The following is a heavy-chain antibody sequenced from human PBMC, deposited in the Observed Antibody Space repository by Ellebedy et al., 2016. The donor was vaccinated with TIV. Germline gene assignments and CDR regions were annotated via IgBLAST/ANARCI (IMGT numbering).Heavy chain of an antibody. V-gene: IGHV3-30-3*01. CDR3: ARVKAYSAFDI. D-gene: IGHD2-15*01. CDR2: ISYDGSNY. Sequence: PGGSLRLSCAASGFTFSRYAMHWVRQAPGKGLEWVAVISYDGSNYYYADSVKGRFTISRHKPKDTLYLQMNSLRADDTAVYYCARVKAYSAFDIWGQGTRVTVSS. J-gene: IGHJ3*02. CDR1: GFTFSRYA.